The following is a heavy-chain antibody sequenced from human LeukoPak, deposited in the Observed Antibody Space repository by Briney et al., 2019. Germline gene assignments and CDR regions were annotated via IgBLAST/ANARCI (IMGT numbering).Heavy chain of an antibody. D-gene: IGHD3-3*01. CDR3: AREWNIQYSMGVDY. CDR1: GFTFSGSF. CDR2: IAQDGGEK. Sequence: PGGSLRLSCAASGFTFSGSFMSWVRQTPGKGLEWVANIAQDGGEKNYVVSVEGRFTISRDNAKNSLYLEMNLLRAEDTAVYYCAREWNIQYSMGVDYWGQGTLVTVSS. J-gene: IGHJ4*02. V-gene: IGHV3-7*01.